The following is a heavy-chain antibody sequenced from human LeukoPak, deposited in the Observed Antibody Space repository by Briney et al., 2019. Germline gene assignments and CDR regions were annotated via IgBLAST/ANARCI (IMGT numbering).Heavy chain of an antibody. V-gene: IGHV4-61*01. J-gene: IGHJ6*02. CDR2: IYYSGST. Sequence: SETLSLTCTVSGGSVSSGSYYWSWIRQPPGKGLEWIGYIYYSGSTFYNPSLKSRLTISVDTSNNQFSLRLSSVTAADTAVYYCARSQHDLDVWGQGTTVTVSS. CDR3: ARSQHDLDV. CDR1: GGSVSSGSYY. D-gene: IGHD1-1*01.